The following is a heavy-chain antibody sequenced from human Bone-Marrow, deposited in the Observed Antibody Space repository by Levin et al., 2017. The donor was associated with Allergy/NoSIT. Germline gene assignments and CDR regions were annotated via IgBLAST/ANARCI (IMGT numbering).Heavy chain of an antibody. D-gene: IGHD6-13*01. Sequence: GGSLRLSCKASGYNFTKYSINWVRQAPGQGLEWMGRISPYNDNTNSPQKFHGRVTMTTDTSTSTAYMELGSLTSDDTAVYYCARDLAAAAIVFDYWGQGTQVTVSS. CDR3: ARDLAAAAIVFDY. J-gene: IGHJ4*02. CDR1: GYNFTKYS. CDR2: ISPYNDNT. V-gene: IGHV1-18*01.